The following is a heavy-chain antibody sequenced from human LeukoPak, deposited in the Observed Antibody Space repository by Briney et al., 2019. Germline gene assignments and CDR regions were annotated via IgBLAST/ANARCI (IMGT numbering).Heavy chain of an antibody. V-gene: IGHV1-2*02. Sequence: ASVKVSCKASGYTFTSYYMHWVRQAPGQGLEWMGWINPNSGGTNYAQKFQGRVTMTRDTSISTAYMELSRLRSDDTAVYYCAGYYYYGSGSYYNWFDPWGQGTLVTVSS. J-gene: IGHJ5*02. CDR3: AGYYYYGSGSYYNWFDP. CDR2: INPNSGGT. D-gene: IGHD3-10*01. CDR1: GYTFTSYY.